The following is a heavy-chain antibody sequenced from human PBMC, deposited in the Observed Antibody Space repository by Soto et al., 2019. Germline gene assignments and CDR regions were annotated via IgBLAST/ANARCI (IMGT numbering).Heavy chain of an antibody. CDR2: IKSKTDGGTT. CDR1: GFTFSNAR. Sequence: GGSLRLSCAASGFTFSNARMNWVRQAPGKGLEWVGRIKSKTDGGTTDYAAPVKGRFTISRDDSKNTLYLQMNSLKTEDTAVYYCQGRYSSSWYGYYYYGMDVWGQGTTVTVSS. V-gene: IGHV3-15*07. CDR3: QGRYSSSWYGYYYYGMDV. D-gene: IGHD6-13*01. J-gene: IGHJ6*02.